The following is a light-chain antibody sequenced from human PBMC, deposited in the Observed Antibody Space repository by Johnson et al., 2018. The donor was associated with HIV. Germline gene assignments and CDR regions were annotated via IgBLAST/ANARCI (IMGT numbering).Light chain of an antibody. V-gene: IGLV1-51*02. CDR3: ATWDSSLSAGRV. CDR2: ENN. CDR1: SSNLGNNY. Sequence: QSVLTQPPSVSAAPGQKVTISCSGSSSNLGNNYVSWYQQLPGTAPKLLIYENNKRPSGIPDRFSDSKSGTSATLGITGLQTGDEADYYCATWDSSLSAGRVFGTGTKVTVL. J-gene: IGLJ1*01.